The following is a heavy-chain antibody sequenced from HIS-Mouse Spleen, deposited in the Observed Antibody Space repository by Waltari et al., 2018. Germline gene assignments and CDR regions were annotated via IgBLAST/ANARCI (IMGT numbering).Heavy chain of an antibody. D-gene: IGHD2-2*01. Sequence: EVQLVESGGGLVQPGGSLRLSCAASGFTFSSYWMSWVRQPPGKGLECVANIKQDGSEKYYVDSVKGRFTISRDNAKNSLYLQMNSLRADDTAVYYCARALHQLDYWGQGTLVTVSS. CDR2: IKQDGSEK. V-gene: IGHV3-7*01. CDR3: ARALHQLDY. CDR1: GFTFSSYW. J-gene: IGHJ4*02.